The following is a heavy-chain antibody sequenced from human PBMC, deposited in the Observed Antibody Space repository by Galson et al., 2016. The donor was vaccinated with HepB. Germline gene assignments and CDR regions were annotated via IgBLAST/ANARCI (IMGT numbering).Heavy chain of an antibody. CDR2: ISAYNGNT. J-gene: IGHJ4*02. V-gene: IGHV1-18*01. CDR3: ARQGSYYTSIDY. CDR1: DYTFTSYG. Sequence: SVKVSCKAFDYTFTSYGITWVRQAPGQGLEWMGWISAYNGNTNYAQKLRGRVTMTTDTSTSTAYMELRSLRSDDTAMYYCARQGSYYTSIDYWGQGTLVTVSS. D-gene: IGHD3-10*01.